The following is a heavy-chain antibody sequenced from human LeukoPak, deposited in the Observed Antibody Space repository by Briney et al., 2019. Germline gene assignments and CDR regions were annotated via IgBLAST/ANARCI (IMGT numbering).Heavy chain of an antibody. CDR1: GYSFTTYW. J-gene: IGHJ4*02. CDR2: IFPGDSNT. Sequence: GESLKISCKASGYSFTTYWIGWVRQMPGKGLEWMGIIFPGDSNTRYSPSFQGQATISRDNTKNSMYLQMNSLRAEDTAVYYCARNGLIGFDYWGQGTLVTVSS. V-gene: IGHV5-51*01. CDR3: ARNGLIGFDY. D-gene: IGHD3-16*01.